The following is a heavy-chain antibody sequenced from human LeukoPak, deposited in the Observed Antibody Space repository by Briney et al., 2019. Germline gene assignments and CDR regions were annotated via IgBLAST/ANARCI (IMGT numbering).Heavy chain of an antibody. CDR1: TFTFSGYY. CDR3: ARAFQVPSWYFAL. V-gene: IGHV3-11*01. J-gene: IGHJ2*01. Sequence: GGSLRLSCSASTFTFSGYYMSWIRQAPGKGLDWVSYISSSGRSIYYTDSVKGRFTISRDNAKNSVYLQMNSLRAEDTAVYYCARAFQVPSWYFALWGRGTLVTVSS. D-gene: IGHD2/OR15-2a*01. CDR2: ISSSGRSI.